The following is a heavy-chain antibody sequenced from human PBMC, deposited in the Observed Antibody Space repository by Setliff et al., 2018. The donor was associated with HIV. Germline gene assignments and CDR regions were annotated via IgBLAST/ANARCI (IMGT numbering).Heavy chain of an antibody. D-gene: IGHD2-15*01. V-gene: IGHV1-46*01. CDR2: INPRGGKA. Sequence: ASVKVSCKASGYSFSSYYMHWVRQAPGQGLEWMGIINPRGGKANYAQRFQGRLTVTTDTSTSTVYMELRLLTSDDTAIYYCAREGHVATPGSSEFDPRGQGTLVTVSS. CDR1: GYSFSSYY. CDR3: AREGHVATPGSSEFDP. J-gene: IGHJ5*02.